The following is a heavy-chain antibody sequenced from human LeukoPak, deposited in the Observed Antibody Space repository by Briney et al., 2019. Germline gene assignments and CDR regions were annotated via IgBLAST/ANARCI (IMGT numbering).Heavy chain of an antibody. Sequence: PGESLKISCKGSGYSFTSYWMGWVRQMPGKGLEWMGIIYPGDSDTRYSPSFQGQVTISADKSISTAYLQWSSLKASDTALYNCARSYASGKYFDYWGQGTLATVSS. CDR2: IYPGDSDT. V-gene: IGHV5-51*01. D-gene: IGHD3-10*01. CDR1: GYSFTSYW. CDR3: ARSYASGKYFDY. J-gene: IGHJ4*02.